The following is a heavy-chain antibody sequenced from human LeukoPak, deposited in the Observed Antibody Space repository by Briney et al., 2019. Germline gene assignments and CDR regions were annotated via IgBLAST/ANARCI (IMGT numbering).Heavy chain of an antibody. J-gene: IGHJ5*02. D-gene: IGHD3-10*01. V-gene: IGHV4-34*01. CDR1: GGSLSGYY. Sequence: SETLSLTCAVYGGSLSGYYWSWIRQPPGKGLEWIGEINHSGSINYNPSLKSRVTISVDTSKNQFSLKLSSVTAADTAVFYCARVRGRYYYGSGSQYNWFDPWGQGTLVTVSS. CDR3: ARVRGRYYYGSGSQYNWFDP. CDR2: INHSGSI.